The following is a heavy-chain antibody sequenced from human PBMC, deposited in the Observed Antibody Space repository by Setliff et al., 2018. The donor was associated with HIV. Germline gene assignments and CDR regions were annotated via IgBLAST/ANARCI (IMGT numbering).Heavy chain of an antibody. D-gene: IGHD2-2*01. Sequence: GESLKISCEGSGNTFNTDWIAWVRQMPGKGLEYMGIIYPDDSDTRYSPSFQGQVTISADTSISTAYLQWSSLKASDTAVYYCSRASDPSHRMPPTNYYYYMDVWGKGTKVTVSS. V-gene: IGHV5-51*01. CDR1: GNTFNTDW. J-gene: IGHJ6*03. CDR2: IYPDDSDT. CDR3: SRASDPSHRMPPTNYYYYMDV.